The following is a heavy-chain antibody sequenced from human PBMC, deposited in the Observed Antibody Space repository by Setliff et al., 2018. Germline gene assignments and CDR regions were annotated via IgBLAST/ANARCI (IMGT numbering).Heavy chain of an antibody. CDR1: GGSFSTYY. CDR2: INHSGST. Sequence: SETLSLTCAVYGGSFSTYYWIWIRQPPGKGLEWIGEINHSGSTNYNPSLKSRVTISVDTSRNQFSLKLSSVTAADTAVYYCARVRPLGGYYSEVWRGARRGNWFDPWGQGTLVTVSS. J-gene: IGHJ5*02. V-gene: IGHV4-34*01. D-gene: IGHD3-22*01. CDR3: ARVRPLGGYYSEVWRGARRGNWFDP.